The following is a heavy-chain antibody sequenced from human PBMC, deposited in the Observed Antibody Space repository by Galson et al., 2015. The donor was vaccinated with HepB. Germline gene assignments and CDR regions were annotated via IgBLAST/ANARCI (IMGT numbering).Heavy chain of an antibody. Sequence: SLRLSCAASGFTFSAFGMHWVRQAPGKGLEWLAIISYDGSNKYYADSVKGRFTISRDNSKNTLHLQMNSLRPEDTAVYFCLGMSTWDDTYFDYWGQGALVTVSS. CDR3: LGMSTWDDTYFDY. CDR1: GFTFSAFG. V-gene: IGHV3-30*03. CDR2: ISYDGSNK. J-gene: IGHJ4*02. D-gene: IGHD1-1*01.